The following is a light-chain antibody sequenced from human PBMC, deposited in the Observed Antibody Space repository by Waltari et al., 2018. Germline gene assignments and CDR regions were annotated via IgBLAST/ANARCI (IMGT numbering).Light chain of an antibody. CDR2: VNSDGSH. V-gene: IGLV4-69*01. Sequence: QLVLTQSPSASASLGASAKLTCTLSSGHSSNVIAWLQQRPEKGPRYLLRVNSDGSHSRGDEIPDRFSGSSSGAERYLTSSSLQSEDEADYYCQTGGHGTWVFGGGTKLTVL. J-gene: IGLJ3*02. CDR1: SGHSSNV. CDR3: QTGGHGTWV.